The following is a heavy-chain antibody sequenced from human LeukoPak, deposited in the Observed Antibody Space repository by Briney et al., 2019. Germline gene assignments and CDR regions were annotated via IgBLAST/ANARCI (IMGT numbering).Heavy chain of an antibody. CDR3: ARVRDGSGEDYGMDV. CDR1: GFTFDDYG. J-gene: IGHJ6*02. Sequence: GGSLRLSCAASGFTFDDYGMSWVRQAPGKGLEWVSVIYSGGSTYYADSVKGRFTISRDNSKNTLYLQMNSLRAEDTAVYYCARVRDGSGEDYGMDVWGQGTTVTVSS. V-gene: IGHV3-53*01. CDR2: IYSGGST. D-gene: IGHD3-10*01.